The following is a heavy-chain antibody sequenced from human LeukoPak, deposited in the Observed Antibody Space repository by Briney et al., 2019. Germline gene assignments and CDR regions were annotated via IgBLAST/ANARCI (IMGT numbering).Heavy chain of an antibody. Sequence: GGSLRLSCAASGFTFSSYAMSWVRQAPGKGLEWVAVIWSDGSHKYYTDSTRGRFTIYRDNSKNMVYLQMNSLRVEDTAVYYCASAAGAFDMWGQGTLVTVSS. CDR1: GFTFSSYA. J-gene: IGHJ3*02. D-gene: IGHD6-13*01. V-gene: IGHV3-33*08. CDR3: ASAAGAFDM. CDR2: IWSDGSHK.